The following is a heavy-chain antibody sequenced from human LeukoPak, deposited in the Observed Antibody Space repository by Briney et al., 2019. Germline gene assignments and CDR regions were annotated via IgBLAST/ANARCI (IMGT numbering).Heavy chain of an antibody. D-gene: IGHD6-13*01. CDR3: AREPEIYGSSWYVDY. J-gene: IGHJ4*02. Sequence: ASVKVPCKASGYTFTSYGISWVRQAPGQGLEWMGWISAYNGNTNYAQKLQGRVTMTTDTSTSTAYMELRSLRSDDTAVYYCAREPEIYGSSWYVDYWGQGTLVTVSS. CDR2: ISAYNGNT. CDR1: GYTFTSYG. V-gene: IGHV1-18*01.